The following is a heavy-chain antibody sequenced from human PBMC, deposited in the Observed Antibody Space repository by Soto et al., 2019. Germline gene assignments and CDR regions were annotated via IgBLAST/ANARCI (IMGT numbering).Heavy chain of an antibody. CDR2: INAGNGNT. J-gene: IGHJ5*02. CDR1: GYTFTSYA. V-gene: IGHV1-3*01. D-gene: IGHD2-2*01. CDR3: ARGYRIVVQAAIGWFDP. Sequence: ASVNVSCKASGYTFTSYAMHWVRQAPGQRLEWMGWINAGNGNTKYSQKFQGRVTITRDTSASTAYMELSSLRSEDTAVYYCARGYRIVVQAAIGWFDPWGQGTLVTVSS.